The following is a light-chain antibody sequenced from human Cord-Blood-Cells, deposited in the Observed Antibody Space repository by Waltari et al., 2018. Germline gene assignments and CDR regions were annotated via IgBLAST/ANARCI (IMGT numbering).Light chain of an antibody. Sequence: SYELTQPPSVSVSPGQTASITCPGDKLGDKYAAWYQQKPGQSPVLVIYQDSKRPSGIPERFSGSNSGNTATLTISGTQAMDEADYYCQAWDSSTEVVFGGGTKLTVL. J-gene: IGLJ2*01. V-gene: IGLV3-1*01. CDR2: QDS. CDR3: QAWDSSTEVV. CDR1: KLGDKY.